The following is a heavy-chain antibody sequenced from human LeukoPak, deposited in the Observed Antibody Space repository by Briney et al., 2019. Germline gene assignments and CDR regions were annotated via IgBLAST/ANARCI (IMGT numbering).Heavy chain of an antibody. CDR3: AREAATVFDY. CDR1: GNSISSGYY. V-gene: IGHV4-38-2*02. CDR2: IYHSGST. Sequence: PSETLSLTCTVSGNSISSGYYWGWIRQPPGKGLEWIGSIYHSGSTYYNPSLKSRVTISVDTSKNQFSLKLSSVTAADTAVYYCAREAATVFDYWGQGTLVTVSS. J-gene: IGHJ4*02. D-gene: IGHD6-25*01.